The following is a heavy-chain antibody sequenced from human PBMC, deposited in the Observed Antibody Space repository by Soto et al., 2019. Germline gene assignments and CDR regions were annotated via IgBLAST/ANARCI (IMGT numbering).Heavy chain of an antibody. V-gene: IGHV4-31*03. CDR3: AGVSWGGAYYFGY. CDR2: IYYSGST. J-gene: IGHJ4*02. Sequence: QVQLQESGPGLVKPSQTLSLTCTVSGGSISSGGYYWSWIRQHPGKGLEWIGYIYYSGSTYYNPSRKGRVTISVGTSKNHASLKLSSVTAADTAVYYCAGVSWGGAYYFGYWGQGTLVTFSS. D-gene: IGHD2-21*01. CDR1: GGSISSGGYY.